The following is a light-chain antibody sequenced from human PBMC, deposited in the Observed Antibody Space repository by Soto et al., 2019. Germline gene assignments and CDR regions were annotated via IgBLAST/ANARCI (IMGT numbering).Light chain of an antibody. Sequence: EILMTQSPATLSVSPGERGTLSCRASQSVSSDVAWYQKKPGQPPRLLIYGASARATGIPARFSGSGSGTDFTLTISSLEPEDFAVYYCQQRSNWPPRITFGQGTRLEIK. CDR1: QSVSSD. J-gene: IGKJ5*01. V-gene: IGKV3-11*01. CDR3: QQRSNWPPRIT. CDR2: GAS.